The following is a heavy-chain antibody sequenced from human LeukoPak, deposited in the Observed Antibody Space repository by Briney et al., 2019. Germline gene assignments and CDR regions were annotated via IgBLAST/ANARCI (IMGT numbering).Heavy chain of an antibody. D-gene: IGHD3-10*01. CDR2: IYYSGSTNSGST. Sequence: PSETLSLTCTVSGGSISSGDYYWSWIRQPPGKGLEWIGYIYYSGSTNSGSTNYNPSLKSRVTISVDTSKNQFSLKLSSVTAADTAVYYCARGYYYGPGSPFNPWGQGTLVTVSS. CDR1: GGSISSGDYY. CDR3: ARGYYYGPGSPFNP. V-gene: IGHV4-61*08. J-gene: IGHJ5*02.